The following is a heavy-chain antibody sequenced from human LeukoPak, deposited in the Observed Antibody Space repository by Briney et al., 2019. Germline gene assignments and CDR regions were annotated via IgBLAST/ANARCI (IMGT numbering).Heavy chain of an antibody. CDR2: INAGNGNT. CDR3: ARELYGSGSYHDS. D-gene: IGHD3-10*01. J-gene: IGHJ5*01. Sequence: GASVKVSCKASGYTFTSNAIHWVRQAPGQRLEWMGWINAGNGNTRYSQKFQGRVTFTRDTSANTTYMELSSLRSEDTAVYYCARELYGSGSYHDSWGQGTLVTVSS. V-gene: IGHV1-3*01. CDR1: GYTFTSNA.